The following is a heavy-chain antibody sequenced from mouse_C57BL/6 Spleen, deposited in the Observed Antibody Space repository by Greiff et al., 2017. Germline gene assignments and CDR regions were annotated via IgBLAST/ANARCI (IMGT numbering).Heavy chain of an antibody. Sequence: QVQLQQPGAELVRPGSSVKLSCKASGYTFTSYWMHWVKQRPIQGLEWIGNIDPSDSETHYNPKFKDKATLTVDKSSSTAYQQLIRLTSEDSAVYYCARSYYGNYRFAYWGQGTLGTVSA. V-gene: IGHV1-52*01. CDR3: ARSYYGNYRFAY. CDR1: GYTFTSYW. D-gene: IGHD2-10*01. CDR2: IDPSDSET. J-gene: IGHJ3*01.